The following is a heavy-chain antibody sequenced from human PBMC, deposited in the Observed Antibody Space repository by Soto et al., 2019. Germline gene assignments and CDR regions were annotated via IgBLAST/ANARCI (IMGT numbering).Heavy chain of an antibody. Sequence: EVQLVESGGDLVQPGGSLRLSCAASGFSFSTFWMHWVRQAPGKGLVWVSRINPEETTTTYADSVRGRFTISRDNAKNTLYLQMNSLRADDTAVYYCARGGLEPVEDWGQGTLVTVFS. J-gene: IGHJ4*02. D-gene: IGHD6-19*01. CDR3: ARGGLEPVED. CDR2: INPEETTT. V-gene: IGHV3-74*01. CDR1: GFSFSTFW.